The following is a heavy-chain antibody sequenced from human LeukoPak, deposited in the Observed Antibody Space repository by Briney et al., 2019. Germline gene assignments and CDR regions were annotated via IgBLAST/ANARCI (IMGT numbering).Heavy chain of an antibody. CDR2: ISESGANT. V-gene: IGHV3-23*01. D-gene: IGHD7-27*01. CDR3: ARQFITGG. J-gene: IGHJ4*02. Sequence: GGSLRLSCAASGFTFSNYAMTWVRQAPGKGLEWVSSISESGANTHCADSVKGRFTISRDNSKSTLFLQMNSLRAEDAAVYYCARQFITGGWGQGTLVTVTS. CDR1: GFTFSNYA.